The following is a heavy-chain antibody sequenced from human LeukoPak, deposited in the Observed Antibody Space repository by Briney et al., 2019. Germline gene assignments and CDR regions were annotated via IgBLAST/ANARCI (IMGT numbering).Heavy chain of an antibody. CDR3: AKDEYYGSGSYVGWTFSGMDV. CDR2: ISGSGGST. J-gene: IGHJ6*02. V-gene: IGHV3-23*01. D-gene: IGHD3-10*01. CDR1: GFTFSSYA. Sequence: PGGSLRLSCAASGFTFSSYAMSWVRQAPGKGLEWVSAISGSGGSTYYADSVKGRFTISRDNSKNTLYLQMNSLRAEDTAVYYCAKDEYYGSGSYVGWTFSGMDVWGQGTTVTVSS.